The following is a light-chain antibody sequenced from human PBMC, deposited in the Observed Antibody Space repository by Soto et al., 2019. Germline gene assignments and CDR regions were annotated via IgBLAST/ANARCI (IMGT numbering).Light chain of an antibody. V-gene: IGLV2-14*01. Sequence: QSALTQPASVSGSPGQSITISCTGTSSDVGGYNYVSWYQQHPGKAPKLMIYDVSNRPSGVSNRFSGSKSGSTASLTISGLQAEDKADYYCNSYTTSSTYVFGTGTKVTVL. J-gene: IGLJ1*01. CDR2: DVS. CDR1: SSDVGGYNY. CDR3: NSYTTSSTYV.